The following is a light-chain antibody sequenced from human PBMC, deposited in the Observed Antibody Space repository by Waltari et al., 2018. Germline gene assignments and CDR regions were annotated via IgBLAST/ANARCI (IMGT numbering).Light chain of an antibody. CDR2: EVT. Sequence: QSALTQPPSASGSPGQSVTISCTGPSSDVGGYNYFSWYQQHPGKAPKLMIYEVTKRPSGVPDRFSGSKSGNTASLTVSGLQAEDEAEYFCSSYAGSNNFVFGSGTDVTVL. J-gene: IGLJ1*01. CDR3: SSYAGSNNFV. CDR1: SSDVGGYNY. V-gene: IGLV2-8*01.